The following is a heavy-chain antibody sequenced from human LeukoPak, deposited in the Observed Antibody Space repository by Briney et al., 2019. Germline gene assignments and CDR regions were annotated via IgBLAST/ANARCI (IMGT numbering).Heavy chain of an antibody. CDR3: ASLQWDTQRVDYYYYYYMDV. CDR2: IIPIFGTA. CDR1: GGTFSSYA. J-gene: IGHJ6*03. D-gene: IGHD1-26*01. V-gene: IGHV1-69*13. Sequence: ASVKVSCKASGGTFSSYAISWVRQAPGQGLEWMGGIIPIFGTANYAQKFQGRVTITADESTSTAYMELSSLRSEDTAVYYCASLQWDTQRVDYYYYYYMDVWGKGTTVTISS.